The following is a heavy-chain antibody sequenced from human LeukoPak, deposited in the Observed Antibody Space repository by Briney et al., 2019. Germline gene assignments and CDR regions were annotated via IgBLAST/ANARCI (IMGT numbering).Heavy chain of an antibody. CDR2: INYNGAIT. D-gene: IGHD3-3*02. V-gene: IGHV3-20*04. Sequence: PGGSLRLSCATSGFTFVHYGLSWVRRAPGKGLEWLCAINYNGAITDYADSVKGRFTISRDNAKNSLYRRMDSLRAEDTALYYCARDRLGPSFSVSHFDLWGQGTLVTVSS. CDR1: GFTFVHYG. CDR3: ARDRLGPSFSVSHFDL. J-gene: IGHJ4*02.